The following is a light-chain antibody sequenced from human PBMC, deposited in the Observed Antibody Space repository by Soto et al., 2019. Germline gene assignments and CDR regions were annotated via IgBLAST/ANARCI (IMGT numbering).Light chain of an antibody. CDR1: SSDVGGYNR. Sequence: QSVLTQPASVSGSPGQSITISYTGTSSDVGGYNRVSWNQHHPGEAPKLMIYEVSNRPSGVSNRFSGSKSGNTASLTISGLQADDEADYYCNSHTSSNTRVFGTGTKVTVL. CDR3: NSHTSSNTRV. V-gene: IGLV2-14*01. J-gene: IGLJ1*01. CDR2: EVS.